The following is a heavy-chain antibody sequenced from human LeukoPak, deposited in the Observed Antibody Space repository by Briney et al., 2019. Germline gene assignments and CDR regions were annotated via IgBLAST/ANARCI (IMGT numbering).Heavy chain of an antibody. CDR3: ASDPLSSSSFDY. CDR1: GFTFSSYS. V-gene: IGHV3-48*01. J-gene: IGHJ4*02. D-gene: IGHD6-13*01. Sequence: GGSLRLSCAASGFTFSSYSMNWVRQAPGKGLEWVSYISSSSSTIYYADSVKGRFTISRDNTKSSLYLQMNSLRAEDTAVYYCASDPLSSSSFDYWGQGTLVTVSS. CDR2: ISSSSSTI.